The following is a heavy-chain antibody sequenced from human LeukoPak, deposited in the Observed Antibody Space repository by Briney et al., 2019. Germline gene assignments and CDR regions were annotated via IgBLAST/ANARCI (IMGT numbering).Heavy chain of an antibody. CDR3: AKKVVVGATSPYSDFQD. Sequence: GGSLRLSCAASGSTFSSHAMSWVRQAPGKGLEWVSFISGSGGSTFYADSVKGRFTISRDNSKNTLFLQMNSLRGEDAAIYYCAKKVVVGATSPYSDFQDWGQGTLVTVSS. V-gene: IGHV3-23*01. J-gene: IGHJ1*01. CDR1: GSTFSSHA. CDR2: ISGSGGST. D-gene: IGHD1-26*01.